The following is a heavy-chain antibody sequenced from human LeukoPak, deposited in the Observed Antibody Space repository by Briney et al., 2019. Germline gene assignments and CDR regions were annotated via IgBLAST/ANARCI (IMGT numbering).Heavy chain of an antibody. Sequence: GSLRLSCAASGFTFSSYAMSWVRQAPGKGLEWVSAISGSGGSTYYADSVKGRFTISRDNSKNTLYLQMNSLRAEDTAVYYCAKVTIFGVVILPPLGGMDVWGQGTTVTVSS. CDR2: ISGSGGST. D-gene: IGHD3-3*01. CDR3: AKVTIFGVVILPPLGGMDV. J-gene: IGHJ6*02. CDR1: GFTFSSYA. V-gene: IGHV3-23*01.